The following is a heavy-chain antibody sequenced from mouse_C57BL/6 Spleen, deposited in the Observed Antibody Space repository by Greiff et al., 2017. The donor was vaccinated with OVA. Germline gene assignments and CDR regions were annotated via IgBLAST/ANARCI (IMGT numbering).Heavy chain of an antibody. CDR1: GYTFTSYW. D-gene: IGHD1-1*01. CDR3: ARGLYGSSPWFAY. J-gene: IGHJ3*01. Sequence: VQLQQPGAELVMPGASVKLSCKASGYTFTSYWMHWVKQRPGQGLEWIGEIDPSDSYTNYNQKFKGKSTLTVDKSYSTAYMQLSSLTSEDSAVYYWARGLYGSSPWFAYWGQGTLVTGSA. V-gene: IGHV1-69*01. CDR2: IDPSDSYT.